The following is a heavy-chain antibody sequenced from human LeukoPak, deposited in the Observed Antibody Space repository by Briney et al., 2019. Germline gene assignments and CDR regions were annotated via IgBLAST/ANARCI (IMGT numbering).Heavy chain of an antibody. CDR3: ARVIDNSSGTLFDP. CDR1: GGSISSGGYY. J-gene: IGHJ5*02. D-gene: IGHD6-25*01. Sequence: SETLSLTCTVSGGSISSGGYYWSWIPHHPGKGLEWIVYIYYSGSTYYNPSLKSRVTISVDTSKNQSSLKLSSVTAADTAVYYCARVIDNSSGTLFDPWGQGTLVTVSS. CDR2: IYYSGST. V-gene: IGHV4-31*03.